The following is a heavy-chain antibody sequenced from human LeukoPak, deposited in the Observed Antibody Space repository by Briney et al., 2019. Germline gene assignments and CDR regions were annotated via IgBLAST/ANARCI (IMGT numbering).Heavy chain of an antibody. CDR1: GYTFTSYD. D-gene: IGHD2-15*01. CDR3: ARGGQDIVVVVAATGWLDP. Sequence: ASVKVSCKASGYTFTSYDINWVRQATGQGLEWMGWMNPNSGNTGYAQKFQGRVTMTRNTSISTAYMELSSLRSEDTAVYYCARGGQDIVVVVAATGWLDPWGQGTLVTVSS. CDR2: MNPNSGNT. J-gene: IGHJ5*02. V-gene: IGHV1-8*01.